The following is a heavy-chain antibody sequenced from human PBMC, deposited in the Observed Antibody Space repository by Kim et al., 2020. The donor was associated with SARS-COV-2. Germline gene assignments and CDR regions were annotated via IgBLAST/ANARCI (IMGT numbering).Heavy chain of an antibody. V-gene: IGHV3-23*01. J-gene: IGHJ4*02. CDR2: ISGSGGST. CDR1: GFTFSSYA. D-gene: IGHD3-22*01. Sequence: GGSLRLSCAASGFTFSSYAMSWVRQAPGKGMEWVSAISGSGGSTYYADSVKGRFTISRDNSKNTLYLQMNSLRAEDTAVYYCAKVGPPWYYYDSSGYWGYFDYWGQGTLVTVSS. CDR3: AKVGPPWYYYDSSGYWGYFDY.